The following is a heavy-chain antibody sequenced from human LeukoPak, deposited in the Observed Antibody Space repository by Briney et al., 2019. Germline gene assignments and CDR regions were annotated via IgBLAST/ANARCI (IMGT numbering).Heavy chain of an antibody. CDR1: GYTFTGYY. CDR2: INPNSGGT. CDR3: AREGTMVRGVYDY. D-gene: IGHD3-10*01. J-gene: IGHJ4*02. Sequence: VASVKVSCKASGYTFTGYYMHWVRQAPGQGLEWMGWINPNSGGTNYAQKFQGRATMTRDTSISTAYMELSRLRSDDTAVYYCAREGTMVRGVYDYWGQGTLVTVSS. V-gene: IGHV1-2*02.